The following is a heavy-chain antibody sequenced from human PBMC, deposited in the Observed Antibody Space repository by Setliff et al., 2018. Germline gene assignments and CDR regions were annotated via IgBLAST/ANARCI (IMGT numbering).Heavy chain of an antibody. Sequence: KPSETLSLTCTVSGDSLSGDNYFWSWIRPLPGKGLQCLGHIYYTGKTYYNPSLKSRLEMSVDTSKREFALRLSSVTAADTAVSYCARTSTYVLGSGSYWDRWFDPWSQGTLVTVSS. CDR3: ARTSTYVLGSGSYWDRWFDP. D-gene: IGHD3-10*01. CDR1: GDSLSGDNYF. J-gene: IGHJ5*02. V-gene: IGHV4-30-4*02. CDR2: IYYTGKT.